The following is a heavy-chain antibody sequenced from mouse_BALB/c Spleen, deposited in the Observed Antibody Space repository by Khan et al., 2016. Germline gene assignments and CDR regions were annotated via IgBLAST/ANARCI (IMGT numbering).Heavy chain of an antibody. CDR3: ARRDAMDY. CDR1: GFTFSSYT. CDR2: ISNGGGST. V-gene: IGHV5-12-2*01. J-gene: IGHJ4*01. Sequence: EVELVESGGGLVQPGGSLKLSCAVSGFTFSSYTMSWVRQTPEKRLEWVAYISNGGGSTYYPATVKGRFTISRDNAKNTLYLQMSSLESEDTAVYYCARRDAMDYWGQGTSVTVSS.